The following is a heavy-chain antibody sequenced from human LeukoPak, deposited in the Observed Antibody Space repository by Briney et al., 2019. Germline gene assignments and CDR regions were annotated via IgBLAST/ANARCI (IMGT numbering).Heavy chain of an antibody. Sequence: PSVKVSCKASGGTFSSYAISWVRQAPGQGLEWMGGIIPIFGTANYAQKFQGRVTITADESTSTAYMELSSLRSEDTAVYYCARDRATAWYFDLWGRGTLVTVSS. D-gene: IGHD5-12*01. V-gene: IGHV1-69*13. J-gene: IGHJ2*01. CDR1: GGTFSSYA. CDR2: IIPIFGTA. CDR3: ARDRATAWYFDL.